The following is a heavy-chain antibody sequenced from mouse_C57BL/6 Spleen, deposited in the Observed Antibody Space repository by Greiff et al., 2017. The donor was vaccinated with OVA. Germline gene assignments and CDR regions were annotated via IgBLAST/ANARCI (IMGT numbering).Heavy chain of an antibody. V-gene: IGHV1-55*01. J-gene: IGHJ2*01. Sequence: QVQLQQPGAELVKPGASVKMSCKASGYTFTSYWITWVKQRPGQGLEWIGDIYPGSGSSNYNEKFKSKATLTVDTSSSTAYMQLSSLTSEDSAVYYCARGVFNYGSDYWGQGTPLTVSS. CDR2: IYPGSGSS. CDR3: ARGVFNYGSDY. CDR1: GYTFTSYW. D-gene: IGHD1-1*01.